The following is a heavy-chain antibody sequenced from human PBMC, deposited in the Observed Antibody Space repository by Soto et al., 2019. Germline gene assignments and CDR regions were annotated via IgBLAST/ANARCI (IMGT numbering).Heavy chain of an antibody. CDR3: VRRVSGNYDY. CDR1: GFTFSSYD. D-gene: IGHD1-7*01. CDR2: ISSNGGTT. J-gene: IGHJ4*02. V-gene: IGHV3-64*01. Sequence: EVQLAESGGGMVQPGGSLRLSCVASGFTFSSYDMHWVRQAPGKGLEYVSSISSNGGTTYYGYSVKGRFTISRDNSKNTLYLQMGSRRAEDMAVYHWVRRVSGNYDYWGQGTLVTVSS.